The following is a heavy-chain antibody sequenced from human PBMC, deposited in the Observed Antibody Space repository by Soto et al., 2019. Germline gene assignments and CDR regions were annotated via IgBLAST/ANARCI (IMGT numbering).Heavy chain of an antibody. D-gene: IGHD2-2*01. CDR1: GFTFSSYS. J-gene: IGHJ4*02. CDR2: ISSSSSTI. CDR3: AREQDIVVVPAAGYFVY. Sequence: EVQLVESGGGLVQPGGSLRLSCAASGFTFSSYSMNWVRQAPGKGLEWVSYISSSSSTIYYADSVKGRFTISRDNAKNSRYLQMNSLRDEDTAVYYCAREQDIVVVPAAGYFVYWGQGTLVTVSS. V-gene: IGHV3-48*02.